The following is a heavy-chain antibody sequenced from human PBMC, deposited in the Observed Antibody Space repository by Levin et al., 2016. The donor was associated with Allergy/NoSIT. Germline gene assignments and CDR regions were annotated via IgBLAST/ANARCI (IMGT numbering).Heavy chain of an antibody. V-gene: IGHV3-21*01. J-gene: IGHJ4*02. CDR2: ISSSSNYI. Sequence: WIRQAPRKGLEWVSSISSSSNYIYYADSLKGRFTISRDNAKNSLYLQMNSLRAEDTAVYYCARDESTIFGVFDYWGQGTLVTVSS. CDR3: ARDESTIFGVFDY. D-gene: IGHD3-3*01.